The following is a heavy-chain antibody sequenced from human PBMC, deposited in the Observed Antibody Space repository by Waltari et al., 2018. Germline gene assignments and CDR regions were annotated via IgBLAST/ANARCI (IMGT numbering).Heavy chain of an antibody. D-gene: IGHD6-6*01. CDR2: IYYSGST. Sequence: QLHLQESGPELVEPSEPLYLTCTVSSVSISSGAFYLGWIRQPAGKGPEWIGNIYYSGSTYYNPSLESRVAISVDTSRNQFFLSLTSVTAADAAVYYCARAECSTSSCFFVSGFDPWGQGIHVTVSS. CDR1: SVSISSGAFY. J-gene: IGHJ5*02. V-gene: IGHV4-39*01. CDR3: ARAECSTSSCFFVSGFDP.